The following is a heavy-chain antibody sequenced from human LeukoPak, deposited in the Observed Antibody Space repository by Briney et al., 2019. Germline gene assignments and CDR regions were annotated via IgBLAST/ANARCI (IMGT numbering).Heavy chain of an antibody. CDR1: GYIFTNYG. D-gene: IGHD4-11*01. CDR2: ISGNKGHT. Sequence: GASVKVSCKASGYIFTNYGITWVRQAPGQGLEWMGWISGNKGHTNYAQKFQGRVTITTDESTSTAYMELSSLRSEDTAVYYCARDDYSPGGFDYWGQGTLVTVSS. J-gene: IGHJ4*02. V-gene: IGHV1-18*01. CDR3: ARDDYSPGGFDY.